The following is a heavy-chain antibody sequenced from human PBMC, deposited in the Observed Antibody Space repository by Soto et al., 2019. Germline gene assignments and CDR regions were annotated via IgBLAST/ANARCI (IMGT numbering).Heavy chain of an antibody. CDR1: GFTFSDYY. D-gene: IGHD3-10*01. J-gene: IGHJ4*02. V-gene: IGHV3-11*01. Sequence: GGSLRLSGAASGFTFSDYYITWIRQAPWKGLEWVSYISSGGSSIYYADSVKGRFTISRDNAKNSLYLQMNSLRAEDTAMYYCASLAIGTIIPGAPDFCGQGTLVTVSS. CDR2: ISSGGSSI. CDR3: ASLAIGTIIPGAPDF.